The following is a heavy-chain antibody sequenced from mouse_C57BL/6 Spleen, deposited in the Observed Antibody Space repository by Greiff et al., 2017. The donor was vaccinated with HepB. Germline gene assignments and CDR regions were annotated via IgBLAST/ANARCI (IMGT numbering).Heavy chain of an antibody. V-gene: IGHV5-4*01. CDR2: ISDGGSYT. J-gene: IGHJ4*01. D-gene: IGHD1-1*01. CDR1: GFTFSSYA. Sequence: VQLVESGGGLVKPGGSLKLSCAASGFTFSSYAMSWVRQTPEKRLEWVATISDGGSYTYYPDNVKGRFTISRDNAKNNLYLQMSHLKSEDTAMYYCAREGITTAAMDYWGQGTSVTVSS. CDR3: AREGITTAAMDY.